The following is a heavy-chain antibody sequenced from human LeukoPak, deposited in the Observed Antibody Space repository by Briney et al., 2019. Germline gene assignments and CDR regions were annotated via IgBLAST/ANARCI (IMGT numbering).Heavy chain of an antibody. CDR3: ARLGSSSWYGYYYYYMDV. J-gene: IGHJ6*03. Sequence: PSETLSLTCAVYGGSFSGYYWSWIRQPPGKGLEWIGEINHSGSTNYNPSLKSRVTISVDTSKNQFSLKLSSVTAADTAVYYCARLGSSSWYGYYYYYMDVWGKGTTVTISS. CDR1: GGSFSGYY. D-gene: IGHD6-13*01. V-gene: IGHV4-34*01. CDR2: INHSGST.